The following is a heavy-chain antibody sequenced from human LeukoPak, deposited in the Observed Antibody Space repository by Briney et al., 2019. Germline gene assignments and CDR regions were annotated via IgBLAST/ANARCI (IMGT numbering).Heavy chain of an antibody. J-gene: IGHJ4*02. Sequence: GWSLRLSCAASGFTFSTYWMSWVRQAPGKGLEWVANIKQDGSEKYYVDSVKGRFTISRDNAKNSLYLQMNSLRAEDTAVYYCARSSGYCSGGSCYRDYWGQGTLVTVSS. CDR3: ARSSGYCSGGSCYRDY. V-gene: IGHV3-7*05. D-gene: IGHD2-15*01. CDR2: IKQDGSEK. CDR1: GFTFSTYW.